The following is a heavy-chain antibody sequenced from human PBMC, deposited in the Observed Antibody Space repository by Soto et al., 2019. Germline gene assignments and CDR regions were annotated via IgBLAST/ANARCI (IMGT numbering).Heavy chain of an antibody. Sequence: GASVKVSCKASGGTFSSYAISWVRQAPGQGLEWMGGIIPIFGTANYAQKFQGRVTINADESTSTAYMELSSLRSEDTAVYYCARRQSGTDYYYYGMDVWGQGTTVTVSS. CDR2: IIPIFGTA. CDR1: GGTFSSYA. D-gene: IGHD1-1*01. J-gene: IGHJ6*02. V-gene: IGHV1-69*13. CDR3: ARRQSGTDYYYYGMDV.